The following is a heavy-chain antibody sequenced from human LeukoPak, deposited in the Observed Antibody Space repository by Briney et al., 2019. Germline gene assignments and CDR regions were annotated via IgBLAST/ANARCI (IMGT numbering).Heavy chain of an antibody. D-gene: IGHD3-22*01. CDR3: ARDLKSARITMRGNWFDP. CDR2: ISGSSSYI. J-gene: IGHJ5*02. Sequence: GGSLRLSCAASGFTFSSYSMNWVRQAPGKGLEWVSSISGSSSYIYYADSVKGRFTISRDNAKNSLYLQMNSLRAEDTAVYYCARDLKSARITMRGNWFDPWGQGTLVTVSS. V-gene: IGHV3-21*04. CDR1: GFTFSSYS.